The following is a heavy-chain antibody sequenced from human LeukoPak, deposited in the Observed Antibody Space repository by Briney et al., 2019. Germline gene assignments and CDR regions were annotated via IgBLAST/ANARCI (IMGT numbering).Heavy chain of an antibody. CDR2: IWYDGSNK. CDR3: ASSTVTTRGVSAFDL. Sequence: PGGSLRLSCAASGFIFSTYDMHWVRQAPGKGLEWVAIIWYDGSNKYYADSVKGRFTISRDNSKNTLYLQMNSLRAEDTAVYFCASSTVTTRGVSAFDLWGQGTLVTVSS. CDR1: GFIFSTYD. D-gene: IGHD4-17*01. J-gene: IGHJ3*01. V-gene: IGHV3-33*01.